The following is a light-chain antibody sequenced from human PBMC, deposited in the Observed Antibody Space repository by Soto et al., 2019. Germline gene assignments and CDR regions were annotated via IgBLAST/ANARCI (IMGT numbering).Light chain of an antibody. CDR1: SSDVGGYNY. CDR2: DVS. V-gene: IGLV2-14*01. Sequence: QSALTQPASVSGSTGQSITISCTGTSSDVGGYNYVSWYQQHPGKAPKLMIYDVSNRPSGVSNRFSGSKSGITASLTISGLQAEDEADYYCSSYTSSSPVVFGGGTKVTVL. CDR3: SSYTSSSPVV. J-gene: IGLJ2*01.